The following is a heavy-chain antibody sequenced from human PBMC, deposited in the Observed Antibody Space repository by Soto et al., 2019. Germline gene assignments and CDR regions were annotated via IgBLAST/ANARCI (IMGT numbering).Heavy chain of an antibody. Sequence: ASVKVSCKSSGYTFTSHPIHWVRQAPGQRLEWMGWINAGNGNTKYSQKFQGRVTISRDTSASTVYMEVSSLRSEDLAVYYCARRPNTPALDYWGLGTLVTVSS. V-gene: IGHV1-3*01. D-gene: IGHD2-8*01. J-gene: IGHJ4*02. CDR1: GYTFTSHP. CDR3: ARRPNTPALDY. CDR2: INAGNGNT.